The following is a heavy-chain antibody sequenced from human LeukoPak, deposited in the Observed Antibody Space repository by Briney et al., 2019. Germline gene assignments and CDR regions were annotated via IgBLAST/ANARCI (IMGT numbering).Heavy chain of an antibody. Sequence: GGSLRLSCAASGFTFDDYGMSWVRQAPGKGLEWVSGINWNGGSTGYADSVKGRFTISRDNAKNSLYLQMNSLRAEDTALYYCARGVRSYSSSWYFDYWGQGTLVTVSS. D-gene: IGHD6-13*01. CDR1: GFTFDDYG. J-gene: IGHJ4*02. CDR3: ARGVRSYSSSWYFDY. CDR2: INWNGGST. V-gene: IGHV3-20*04.